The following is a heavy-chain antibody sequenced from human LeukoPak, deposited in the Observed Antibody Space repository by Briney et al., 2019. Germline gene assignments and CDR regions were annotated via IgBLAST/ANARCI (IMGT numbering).Heavy chain of an antibody. D-gene: IGHD6-13*01. V-gene: IGHV3-30*18. CDR3: AKDRSTTWSFDY. Sequence: GRSLRLSCAASGFTFSFSGVYWVRQAPGKGLEWVAFISDDGSRKYYADSVKGRFTISRDNSKNMLFLQMNSLRTEDTAVYYCAKDRSTTWSFDYWGQATLVTVSS. CDR1: GFTFSFSG. CDR2: ISDDGSRK. J-gene: IGHJ4*02.